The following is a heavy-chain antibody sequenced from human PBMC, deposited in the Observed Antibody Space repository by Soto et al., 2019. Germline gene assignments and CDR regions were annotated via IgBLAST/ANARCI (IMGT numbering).Heavy chain of an antibody. D-gene: IGHD3-3*01. Sequence: ASVKVSCKASGYTFTSYAMHWVRQAPGQRLEWMGWINAGNGNTKYSQKFQGRVTITRDTSASTAYMELSSLRSEDTAVYYCARSGTKNYDFWSGYYGAGYYYGMDVWGQGTTVTV. CDR1: GYTFTSYA. CDR2: INAGNGNT. V-gene: IGHV1-3*01. J-gene: IGHJ6*02. CDR3: ARSGTKNYDFWSGYYGAGYYYGMDV.